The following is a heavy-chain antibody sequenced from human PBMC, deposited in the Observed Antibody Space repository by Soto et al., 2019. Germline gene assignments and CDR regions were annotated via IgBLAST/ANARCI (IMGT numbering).Heavy chain of an antibody. CDR3: APHVYCSGVSCHYDAFDI. Sequence: EVQLLESGGGLVQPGESLRLSCADSGFIFGNYMMTWFRQAPGKGLVWVSTIRDSGDSTYYADSVKGRFTIFRDNFKNTLYLQMDSLGAEDTAVYYCAPHVYCSGVSCHYDAFDIRGRGAMVTVSS. V-gene: IGHV3-23*01. CDR2: IRDSGDST. CDR1: GFIFGNYM. D-gene: IGHD2-15*01. J-gene: IGHJ3*02.